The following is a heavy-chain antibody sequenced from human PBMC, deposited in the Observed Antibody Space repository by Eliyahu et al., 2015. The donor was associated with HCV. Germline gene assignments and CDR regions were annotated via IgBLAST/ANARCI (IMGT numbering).Heavy chain of an antibody. CDR1: GXSVSSNSAA. V-gene: IGHV6-1*01. J-gene: IGHJ4*02. D-gene: IGHD1-26*01. CDR3: ARGKWELLAGYYYFDY. CDR2: TYXRSKWYN. Sequence: QVQLQQSGPGLVKPSQTXSLTCAIXGXSVSSNSAAWNWIRXXPSRGLEWLGRTYXRSKWYNDYAVSVKSRITINPDTSKNQFSLQLNSVTPEDTAVYYCARGKWELLAGYYYFDYWGQGTLVTVSS.